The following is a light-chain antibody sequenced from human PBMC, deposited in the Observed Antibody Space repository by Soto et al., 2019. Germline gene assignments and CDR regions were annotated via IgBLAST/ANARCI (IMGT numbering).Light chain of an antibody. CDR2: EVS. J-gene: IGLJ1*01. V-gene: IGLV2-14*03. CDR1: SAVIGAYDL. CDR3: TSFAPGRIYV. Sequence: QTLLTQPACVSVSPGQSITGSCIGTSAVIGAYDLVSWYQQHPGRAPKLIIYEVSHRFSGLSYRFSGSKSGNTASLTISGLQAEDEGDYYCTSFAPGRIYVFGSGTKVTVL.